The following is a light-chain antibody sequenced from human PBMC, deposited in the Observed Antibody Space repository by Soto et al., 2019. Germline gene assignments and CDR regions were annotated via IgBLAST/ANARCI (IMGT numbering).Light chain of an antibody. CDR2: EVS. CDR3: SSYTSSSTRV. Sequence: QSALTQPASASGSPGQSITISCTGTSSDVGAYDYVSWYQQHPDKAPKLMIYEVSNRPSGVSNRFSGSKSVNTATLTFSGLQAEDEADYYCSSYTSSSTRVFGTGTKVTVL. V-gene: IGLV2-14*03. J-gene: IGLJ1*01. CDR1: SSDVGAYDY.